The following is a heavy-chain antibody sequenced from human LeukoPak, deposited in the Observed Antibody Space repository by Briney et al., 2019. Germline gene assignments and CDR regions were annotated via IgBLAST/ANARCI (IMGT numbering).Heavy chain of an antibody. CDR3: ARDSYGDANFDS. CDR2: IYADGNT. V-gene: IGHV3-53*01. CDR1: GFIVNTNY. Sequence: GGSVRLSCAASGFIVNTNYMTWVRQAPGRGLEWVSFIYADGNTYYADSVKGRFTISRDISKNAVYLQMNSLRAEDTAVYYCARDSYGDANFDSWGQGTLVTVSS. D-gene: IGHD4-17*01. J-gene: IGHJ4*02.